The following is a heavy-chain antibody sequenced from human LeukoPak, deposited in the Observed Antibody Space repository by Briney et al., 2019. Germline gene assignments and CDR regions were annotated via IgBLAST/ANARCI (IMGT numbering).Heavy chain of an antibody. CDR3: ARGPINDFWSGYYTAVVDY. CDR2: MNPNSGNT. CDR1: GYTFTIYD. D-gene: IGHD3-3*01. V-gene: IGHV1-8*01. J-gene: IGHJ4*02. Sequence: ASVNVSCKASGYTFTIYDINWVRQATGQGLEWMGWMNPNSGNTGYAQKFQGRVTMTRDTSISTAYMELSSLRSEDTAVYYCARGPINDFWSGYYTAVVDYWGQGTLVTVSS.